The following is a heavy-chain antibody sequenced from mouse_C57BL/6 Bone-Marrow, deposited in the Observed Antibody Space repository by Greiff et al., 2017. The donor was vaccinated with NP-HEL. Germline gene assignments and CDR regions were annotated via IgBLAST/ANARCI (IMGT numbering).Heavy chain of an antibody. CDR3: AREERDYYGSSPYYFDY. CDR1: GYTFTDYY. J-gene: IGHJ2*01. CDR2: IYPGSGNT. D-gene: IGHD1-1*01. Sequence: QVQLKESGAELVRPGASVKLSCKASGYTFTDYYINWVKQRPGQGLEWIARIYPGSGNTYYNEKFKGKATLTAEKSSSTAYMQLSSLTSEDSAVYFCAREERDYYGSSPYYFDYWGQGTTLTVSS. V-gene: IGHV1-76*01.